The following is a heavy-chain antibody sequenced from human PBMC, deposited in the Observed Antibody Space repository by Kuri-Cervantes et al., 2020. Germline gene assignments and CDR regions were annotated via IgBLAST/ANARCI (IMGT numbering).Heavy chain of an antibody. CDR3: ARDRALGYSSGWYYPLLYDGMDV. V-gene: IGHV3-30-3*01. CDR2: ISYDGSNK. Sequence: GESLRLSCAASGFTFSSYAMHWVRQAPGKGLEWVAVISYDGSNKYYADSVKGRFTISRDNSKNTLYLQMNSLRAEDTAVYYCARDRALGYSSGWYYPLLYDGMDVWGQGTTVTVSS. D-gene: IGHD6-19*01. CDR1: GFTFSSYA. J-gene: IGHJ6*02.